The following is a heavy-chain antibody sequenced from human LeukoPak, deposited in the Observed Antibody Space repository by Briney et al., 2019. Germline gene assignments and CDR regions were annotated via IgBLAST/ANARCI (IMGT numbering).Heavy chain of an antibody. J-gene: IGHJ4*02. Sequence: GGSLRLSCAASGFTFSSYGMHWVRQAPGKGLEWVAVISYDGSNKYYADSVKGRFTISRDNSKNTLYLQMNSLRAEDTAVYYCAREEHGYSYGYPLGSDYWGQGTLVTVSS. CDR2: ISYDGSNK. CDR1: GFTFSSYG. D-gene: IGHD5-18*01. CDR3: AREEHGYSYGYPLGSDY. V-gene: IGHV3-30*03.